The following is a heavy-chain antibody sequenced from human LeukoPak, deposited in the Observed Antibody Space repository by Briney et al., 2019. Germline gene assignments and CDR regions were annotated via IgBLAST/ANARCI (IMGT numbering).Heavy chain of an antibody. V-gene: IGHV3-21*01. J-gene: IGHJ6*02. CDR1: GFTFSSYS. CDR2: ISSSSSYM. D-gene: IGHD2-2*01. Sequence: TGGSLRLSCAASGFTFSSYSMNWVRQAPGKGLEWVSSISSSSSYMYYADSVKGRFTISRDNAKNSLYLQMNSLRAEDTAVYYCARDRPHCSSTSCYADYYYGMDVWGQGTTVTVSS. CDR3: ARDRPHCSSTSCYADYYYGMDV.